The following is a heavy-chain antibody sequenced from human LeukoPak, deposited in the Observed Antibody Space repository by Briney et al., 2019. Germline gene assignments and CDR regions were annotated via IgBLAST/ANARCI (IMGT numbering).Heavy chain of an antibody. D-gene: IGHD5-18*01. CDR3: ARGYSYSWGY. Sequence: GGSLRLSCAASGFTVSSVYMSWVRQAPGKGLEWVSVLYGGGSTYYADSVKGRFTISRDNSKNTLYLQMNSLRAEDTAVYYCARGYSYSWGYWGQGALVTVSS. CDR2: LYGGGST. J-gene: IGHJ4*02. V-gene: IGHV3-66*01. CDR1: GFTVSSVY.